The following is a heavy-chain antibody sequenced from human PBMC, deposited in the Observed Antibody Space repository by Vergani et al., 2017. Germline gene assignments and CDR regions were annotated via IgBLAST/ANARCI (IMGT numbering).Heavy chain of an antibody. V-gene: IGHV3-23*01. CDR2: ISGSGGST. CDR1: GFTFSSYA. CDR3: AKPLASCGYGYYYGMDV. D-gene: IGHD6-25*01. J-gene: IGHJ6*02. Sequence: EVQLLESGGGLVQPGGSLRLSCAASGFTFSSYAMSWVRQAPGKGLEWVSAISGSGGSTYYADSVKGRFTISRDNSKNTLYLQMNSLRAEDTAVYYCAKPLASCGYGYYYGMDVWGQGTTVTVSS.